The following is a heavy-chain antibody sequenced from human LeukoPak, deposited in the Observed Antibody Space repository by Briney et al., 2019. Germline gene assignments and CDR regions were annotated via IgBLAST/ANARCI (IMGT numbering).Heavy chain of an antibody. V-gene: IGHV1-46*01. J-gene: IGHJ3*02. CDR3: AIVSPMTTVARGQGAFDI. D-gene: IGHD4-23*01. CDR2: VNPNDGST. CDR1: GYTFTNYY. Sequence: ASVKVSCKGFGYTFTNYYMHWVRQAPGQGPEWMGIVNPNDGSTTYAQKFQGRVTMTRDMSTNTVYMELSSLISDDTAEYFCAIVSPMTTVARGQGAFDIWGQGTMVIVSA.